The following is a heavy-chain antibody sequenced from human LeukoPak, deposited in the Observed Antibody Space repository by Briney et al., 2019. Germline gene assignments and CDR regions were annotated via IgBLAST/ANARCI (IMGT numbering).Heavy chain of an antibody. D-gene: IGHD3-10*01. CDR3: ARSWFGDLYYFDY. Sequence: GSLRLSCAASGFTFSSYSMNGVRQAPGKGLEWVSSISSSSSYIYYADSVKGRFTISRDNAKNSLYLQMNSLRAEDTAVYYCARSWFGDLYYFDYWGQGTLVTVSS. CDR1: GFTFSSYS. J-gene: IGHJ4*02. CDR2: ISSSSSYI. V-gene: IGHV3-21*01.